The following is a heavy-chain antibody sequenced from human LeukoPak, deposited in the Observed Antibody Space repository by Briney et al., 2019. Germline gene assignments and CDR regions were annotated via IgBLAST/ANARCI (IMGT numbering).Heavy chain of an antibody. Sequence: GGSLRLSCAASRFTFDDYAMHWVRQAPGKGLEWVSLISGDGGSTYYADSVKGRFTISRDNSKNSLYLQMNSLRTEDTALYYCAKAVQHIVVVTDPLDAFDIWGQGTMVTVSS. V-gene: IGHV3-43*02. CDR2: ISGDGGST. D-gene: IGHD2-21*02. J-gene: IGHJ3*02. CDR1: RFTFDDYA. CDR3: AKAVQHIVVVTDPLDAFDI.